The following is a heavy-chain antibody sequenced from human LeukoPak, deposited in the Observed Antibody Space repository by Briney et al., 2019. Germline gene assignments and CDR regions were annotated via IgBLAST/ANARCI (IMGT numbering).Heavy chain of an antibody. CDR3: AKDGLTRDYYMDV. J-gene: IGHJ6*03. CDR2: ISGSGGST. CDR1: GFTFSSYW. Sequence: GGSLRLSCAASGFTFSSYWMHWVRQAPGKGLEWVSAISGSGGSTYYADSVKGRFTISRDNSKNTLYLQMNSLRAEDTAVYYCAKDGLTRDYYMDVWGKGTTVTVSS. D-gene: IGHD6-19*01. V-gene: IGHV3-23*01.